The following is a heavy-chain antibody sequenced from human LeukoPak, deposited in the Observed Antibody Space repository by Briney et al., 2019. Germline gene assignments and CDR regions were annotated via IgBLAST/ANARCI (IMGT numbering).Heavy chain of an antibody. V-gene: IGHV5-51*01. CDR2: IYVGDSDT. CDR3: ARGGIALARYFDF. Sequence: GESLKISCKGSGHSFANYWIGWVRQMPGKGLEWMGSIYVGDSDTRYSPSFQGHVTISADKSTSTAYLQWGSLQASDTAIYYCARGGIALARYFDFWGQGTLVTVSS. CDR1: GHSFANYW. J-gene: IGHJ4*02. D-gene: IGHD6-19*01.